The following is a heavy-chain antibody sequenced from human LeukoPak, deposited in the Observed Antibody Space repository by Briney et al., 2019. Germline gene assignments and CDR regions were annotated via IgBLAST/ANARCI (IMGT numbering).Heavy chain of an antibody. Sequence: GGSLRLSCAASGFTSSTYDIHWVRQAREKGMEWVSSIGTAGDTYYAGSVRGRFTISRENVKNAFYLQMNSLRPGDTAVYYCARGPVVGITGTKGYFDYWGHGTLVTVSS. CDR3: ARGPVVGITGTKGYFDY. CDR1: GFTSSTYD. D-gene: IGHD1-7*01. J-gene: IGHJ4*01. CDR2: IGTAGDT. V-gene: IGHV3-13*01.